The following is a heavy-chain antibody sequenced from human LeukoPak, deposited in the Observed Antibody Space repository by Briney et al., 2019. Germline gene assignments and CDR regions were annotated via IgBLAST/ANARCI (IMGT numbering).Heavy chain of an antibody. V-gene: IGHV4-61*01. D-gene: IGHD1-1*01. CDR2: IYYSGST. J-gene: IGHJ4*02. Sequence: PSETLSLTCSVSGYSISSGYYWGWIRQPPGKGLEWIAYIYYSGSTNYNPSLKSRVTISMDTSKNQFSLKLTSVTAADTAVYYCARGRNDALDYWGQGTLVTVSS. CDR3: ARGRNDALDY. CDR1: GYSISSGYY.